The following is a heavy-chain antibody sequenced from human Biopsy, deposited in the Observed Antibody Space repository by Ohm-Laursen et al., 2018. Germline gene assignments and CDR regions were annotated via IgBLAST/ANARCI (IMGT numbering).Heavy chain of an antibody. D-gene: IGHD1-26*01. J-gene: IGHJ4*02. CDR3: ARDGVGAPSIDYFDS. Sequence: SETLSLTCTVSGGSIGSFFWSWIRQPPGKGLEWIGYIYYSGSTNYDPSLKSRVTISVDRSKNHFSLELSSVTAADTAVYYCARDGVGAPSIDYFDSWGQGALVTVSS. CDR1: GGSIGSFF. CDR2: IYYSGST. V-gene: IGHV4-59*01.